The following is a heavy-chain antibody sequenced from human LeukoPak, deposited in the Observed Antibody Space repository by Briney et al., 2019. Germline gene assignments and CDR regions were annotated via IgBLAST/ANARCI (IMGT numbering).Heavy chain of an antibody. CDR2: IIPIFGTA. CDR3: ARAPEYYYESRGTQLGY. Sequence: SVKDSFKASVGTFSSYAISWVRQAAGQGLEWMGRIIPIFGTANYAQKFQSRVTITTDESTGTAYMELSSLRSEVTAVYYFARAPEYYYESRGTQLGYWGQGTLVTVSS. V-gene: IGHV1-69*05. J-gene: IGHJ4*02. CDR1: VGTFSSYA. D-gene: IGHD3-22*01.